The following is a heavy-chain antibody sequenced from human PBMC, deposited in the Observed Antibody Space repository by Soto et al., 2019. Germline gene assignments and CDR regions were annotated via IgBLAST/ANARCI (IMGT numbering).Heavy chain of an antibody. V-gene: IGHV5-51*01. CDR3: ARPGGKDDGRRYLQDVFDF. CDR1: GYRFTSYW. Sequence: GESLKISCKGSGYRFTSYWIAWVRQMPGKGLEWMGIIYAGDSETRYSPSFQGQVTISADKSISTACLQWSSLKASDTAIYYCARPGGKDDGRRYLQDVFDFWGQGTMVTVSS. D-gene: IGHD1-26*01. J-gene: IGHJ3*01. CDR2: IYAGDSET.